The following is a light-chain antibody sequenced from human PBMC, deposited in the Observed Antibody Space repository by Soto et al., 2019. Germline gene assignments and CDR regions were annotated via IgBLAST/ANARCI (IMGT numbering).Light chain of an antibody. J-gene: IGKJ4*01. CDR3: QQYNNWPLP. CDR1: QSVNRN. Sequence: EIVMTQSPATLSVSPGERATLSCRASQSVNRNLAWYQQKPGQTPRLLIYDASSRATGIPARFSGSGSGTDFTLTISSLQSEDCVVYYCQQYNNWPLPFGGGTNVEIK. V-gene: IGKV3-15*01. CDR2: DAS.